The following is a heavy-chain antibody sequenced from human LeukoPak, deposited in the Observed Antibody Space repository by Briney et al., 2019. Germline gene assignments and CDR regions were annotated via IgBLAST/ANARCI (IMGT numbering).Heavy chain of an antibody. CDR3: ARLSQQTFDI. CDR2: INPNSGGT. Sequence: GASVKVSCKASGYTFTGYYMHWVRQAPGQGLEWMGWINPNSGGTNYAQKFQGRVTMTRDTSTSTVYMELSSLRSDDTAVYYCARLSQQTFDIWGQGTLVTVSS. V-gene: IGHV1-2*02. CDR1: GYTFTGYY. J-gene: IGHJ3*02.